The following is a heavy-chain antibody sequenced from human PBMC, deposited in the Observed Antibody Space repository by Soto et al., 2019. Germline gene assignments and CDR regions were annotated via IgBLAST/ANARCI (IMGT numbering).Heavy chain of an antibody. J-gene: IGHJ4*02. Sequence: QVQLVQSGTEVREPGASVKVSCKSSGYSFTTYHINWVRQATGQGLGWMGSMNPYNGDTIYAQKFQGRVTMTRSTSITTAYMELNSLRSDDTAIYYCARAHDSGDVDYWGQGTLVTVSS. CDR2: MNPYNGDT. D-gene: IGHD4-17*01. CDR3: ARAHDSGDVDY. V-gene: IGHV1-8*01. CDR1: GYSFTTYH.